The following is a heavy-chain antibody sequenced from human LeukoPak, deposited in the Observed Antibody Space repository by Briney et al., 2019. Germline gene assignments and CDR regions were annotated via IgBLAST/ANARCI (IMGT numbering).Heavy chain of an antibody. CDR3: AKDQFSH. V-gene: IGHV3-30*04. Sequence: PGRSLRLSCAASGFTFSSYAMHWVRQAPGKGLEWVAVISYDGSNKYYADSVKGRFTISRDNSKNTLYLQMNSLRAEDTAVYYCAKDQFSHWGQGTLVTVSS. CDR1: GFTFSSYA. J-gene: IGHJ4*02. CDR2: ISYDGSNK.